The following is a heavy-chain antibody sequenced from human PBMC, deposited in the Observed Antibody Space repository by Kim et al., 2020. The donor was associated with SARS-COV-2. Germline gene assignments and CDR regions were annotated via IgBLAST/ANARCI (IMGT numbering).Heavy chain of an antibody. CDR3: ARELRRNNWFDP. V-gene: IGHV3-30*04. Sequence: GGSLRLSCAASGFTFSSYAMHWVRQAPGKGLEWVAVISYDGSNKYYADSVKGRFTISRDNSKNTLYLQMNSLRAEDTAVYYCARELRRNNWFDPWGQGT. CDR1: GFTFSSYA. J-gene: IGHJ5*02. CDR2: ISYDGSNK.